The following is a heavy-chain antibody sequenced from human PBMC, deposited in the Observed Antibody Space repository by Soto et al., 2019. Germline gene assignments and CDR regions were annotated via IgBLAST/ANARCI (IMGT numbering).Heavy chain of an antibody. CDR2: INPSGGST. V-gene: IGHV1-46*01. CDR1: GYTFTSYY. D-gene: IGHD3-3*01. CDR3: AREAMYYDFWSGPPFDP. Sequence: VASVKVSCKASGYTFTSYYMHWVRQAPGQGLEWMGIINPSGGSTSYAQKFQGRVTMTRDTSTSTVYMELSSLRSEDTAVYYCAREAMYYDFWSGPPFDPWGQGTLVTVSS. J-gene: IGHJ5*02.